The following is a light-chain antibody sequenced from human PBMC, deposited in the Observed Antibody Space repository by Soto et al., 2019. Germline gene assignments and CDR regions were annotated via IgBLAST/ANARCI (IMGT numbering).Light chain of an antibody. CDR3: SSYTRSSTEV. J-gene: IGLJ2*01. CDR2: DVS. V-gene: IGLV2-14*01. Sequence: QSALTQPASVSGSPGQSITISCTGTSSDVGGHNYVSWYQQHPGKAPKLMIYDVSNRPSGVSIRFSGSKSGNTASLTISGLQAEDEADYYCSSYTRSSTEVFGGGTKVTVL. CDR1: SSDVGGHNY.